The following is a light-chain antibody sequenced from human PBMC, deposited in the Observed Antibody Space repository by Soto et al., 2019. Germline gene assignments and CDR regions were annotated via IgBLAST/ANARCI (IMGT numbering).Light chain of an antibody. J-gene: IGLJ1*01. CDR1: SSVVGGYNY. Sequence: QSVLTQPASVSGSPGQSITISCTGTSSVVGGYNYVSWYQQHPGKAPKLMIYEVSNRPSGVSNRFSGSKSGNTASLTISGLQAEDVADYYCCSYTSSGVYVFGTGTKVTVL. CDR2: EVS. V-gene: IGLV2-14*01. CDR3: CSYTSSGVYV.